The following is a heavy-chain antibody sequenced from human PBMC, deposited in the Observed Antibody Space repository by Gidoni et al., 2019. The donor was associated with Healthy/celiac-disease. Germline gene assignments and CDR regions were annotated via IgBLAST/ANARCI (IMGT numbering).Heavy chain of an antibody. Sequence: QVQLVQSGAEVKKPGASVKVSCKASGYTFTSYGISWVRQAPGQGLAWMGWISAYNGNTNYAQKLQGRVTMTTDTSTSTAYMELRSLRSDDTAVYYCARESYVWGSYRPYYYYYGMDVWGQGTTVTVSS. D-gene: IGHD3-16*02. CDR2: ISAYNGNT. CDR3: ARESYVWGSYRPYYYYYGMDV. CDR1: GYTFTSYG. J-gene: IGHJ6*02. V-gene: IGHV1-18*01.